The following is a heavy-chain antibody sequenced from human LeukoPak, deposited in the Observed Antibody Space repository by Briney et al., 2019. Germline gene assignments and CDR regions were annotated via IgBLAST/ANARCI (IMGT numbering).Heavy chain of an antibody. CDR3: ARAPGYSGLIRFQH. CDR1: GYTFTSYD. D-gene: IGHD5-12*01. CDR2: MNPNSGNT. Sequence: ASVKVSCKASGYTFTSYDINWVRQATGQGLEWMGWMNPNSGNTGYARKFQGRVTMTRNTSISTAYMELSSLRSEDTAVYYCARAPGYSGLIRFQHWGQGTLVTVSS. J-gene: IGHJ1*01. V-gene: IGHV1-8*01.